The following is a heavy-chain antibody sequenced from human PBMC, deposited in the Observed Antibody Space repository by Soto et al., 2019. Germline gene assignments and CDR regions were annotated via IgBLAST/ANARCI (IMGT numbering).Heavy chain of an antibody. CDR2: IIPIFGTA. J-gene: IGHJ6*02. Sequence: ASVKVSCKASGGTFSSYAISWVRQAPGQGLEWMGGIIPIFGTANYAQKFQGRVTITADESTSTAYMELSSLRSEDTAVYYCANLSPYCTNGVCYTDYYYGIDAWGQGTTVTVSS. CDR3: ANLSPYCTNGVCYTDYYYGIDA. CDR1: GGTFSSYA. V-gene: IGHV1-69*13. D-gene: IGHD2-8*01.